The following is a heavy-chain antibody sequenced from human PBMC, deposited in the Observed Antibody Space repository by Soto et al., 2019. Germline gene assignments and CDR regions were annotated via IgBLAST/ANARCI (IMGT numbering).Heavy chain of an antibody. CDR2: ISGSGGST. D-gene: IGHD3-9*01. CDR1: GFTFSSYA. Sequence: GGSLRLSCAASGFTFSSYAMSWVRQAPGKGLEWVSAISGSGGSTYYADSVKGRFTISRDNSKNTLYLKMNSLRAEDTAVYYCAKDSLFKHRTTYYDILTGYLNYWGQGTLVTVSS. V-gene: IGHV3-23*01. J-gene: IGHJ4*02. CDR3: AKDSLFKHRTTYYDILTGYLNY.